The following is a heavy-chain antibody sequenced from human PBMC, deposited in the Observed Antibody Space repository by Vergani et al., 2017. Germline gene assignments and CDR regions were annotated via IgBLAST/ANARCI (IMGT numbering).Heavy chain of an antibody. V-gene: IGHV3-30*01. CDR3: ARDRYCGGDCYAYYFDY. J-gene: IGHJ4*02. CDR1: GFTFSSYA. Sequence: QVQLVESGGGVVQPGRSLRLSCAASGFTFSSYAMHWVRQAPGKGLEWVAVISYDGSNKYYADSVKGRFTISRDNYKNTLYLQMNSLRAEDTAVYYCARDRYCGGDCYAYYFDYWGQGTLVTVSS. CDR2: ISYDGSNK. D-gene: IGHD2-21*01.